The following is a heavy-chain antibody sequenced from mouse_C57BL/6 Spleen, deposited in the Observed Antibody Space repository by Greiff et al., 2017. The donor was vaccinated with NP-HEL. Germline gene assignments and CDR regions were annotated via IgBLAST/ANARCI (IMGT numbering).Heavy chain of an antibody. D-gene: IGHD3-2*02. J-gene: IGHJ2*01. V-gene: IGHV5-4*01. Sequence: DVMLVESGGGLVKPGGSLKLSCAASGFTFSSYAMSWVRQTPEKRLEWVATISDGGSYTYYPDNVKGRFTISRDNAKNNLYLQMSHLKSEDTAMYYCARDRAQAHYFDYWGQGTTLTVSS. CDR2: ISDGGSYT. CDR1: GFTFSSYA. CDR3: ARDRAQAHYFDY.